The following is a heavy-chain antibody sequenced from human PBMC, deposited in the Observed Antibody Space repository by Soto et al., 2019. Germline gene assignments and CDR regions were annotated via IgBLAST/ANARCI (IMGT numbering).Heavy chain of an antibody. D-gene: IGHD3-3*01. J-gene: IGHJ4*02. Sequence: QITLNESGPTVVRPTETLTLTCRVSGFSLTTSGVGVGWIRQSPGKAPEWLALIYWDDDKRYSASLKSRLTITKDTSKNQVVLTVSDLDPTDTATYYCAHRVLRTVFGLVTTTAIYFDFWGQGTPVAVSS. CDR1: GFSLTTSGVG. CDR3: AHRVLRTVFGLVTTTAIYFDF. V-gene: IGHV2-5*02. CDR2: IYWDDDK.